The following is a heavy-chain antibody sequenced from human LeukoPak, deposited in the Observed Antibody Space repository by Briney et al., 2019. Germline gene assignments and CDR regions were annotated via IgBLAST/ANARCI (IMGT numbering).Heavy chain of an antibody. CDR1: GGSISSSSYY. J-gene: IGHJ6*03. V-gene: IGHV4-39*07. CDR2: IYYSGST. Sequence: SETLSLTCTVSGGSISSSSYYWGWIRQPPGKGLEWIGSIYYSGSTYYNPSLKSRVTISVDTSKNQFSLKLSSVTAADTAVYYCASPSRRGYSYGETDYYYMDVWGKGTTVTSP. CDR3: ASPSRRGYSYGETDYYYMDV. D-gene: IGHD5-18*01.